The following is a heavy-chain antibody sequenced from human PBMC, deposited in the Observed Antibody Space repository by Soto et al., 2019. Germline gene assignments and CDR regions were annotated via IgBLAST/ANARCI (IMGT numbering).Heavy chain of an antibody. V-gene: IGHV1-69*02. D-gene: IGHD3-3*01. Sequence: SVKVSCKASGGTFSIYTISWVRQAPGQGLEWMGRIIPILGIANYAQKFQGRVTITADKSTSTAYMELSSLRSEDTAVYYCARPVTFWSGYYGRQDAFDIWGQGTMVTVS. CDR2: IIPILGIA. CDR1: GGTFSIYT. J-gene: IGHJ3*02. CDR3: ARPVTFWSGYYGRQDAFDI.